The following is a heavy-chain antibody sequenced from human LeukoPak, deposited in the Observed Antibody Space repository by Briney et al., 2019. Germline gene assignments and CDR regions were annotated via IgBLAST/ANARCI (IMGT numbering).Heavy chain of an antibody. J-gene: IGHJ4*02. CDR2: IGIWGSTI. CDR1: GFTFTRHS. CDR3: ARDRGNSIVGSDFDS. Sequence: GGSLRLSCAASGFTFTRHSMNWVRQAPGKGLEWVSFIGIWGSTIYYADSVKGRFTISRDNAKNSVYLQMNSLRAEDTAVYYCARDRGNSIVGSDFDSWGQGTLVTVSS. V-gene: IGHV3-48*01. D-gene: IGHD1-26*01.